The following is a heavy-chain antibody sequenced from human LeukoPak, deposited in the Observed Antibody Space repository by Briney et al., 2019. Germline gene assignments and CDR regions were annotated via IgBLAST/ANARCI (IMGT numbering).Heavy chain of an antibody. V-gene: IGHV3-30*18. D-gene: IGHD3-10*01. CDR2: ISYDGSNK. J-gene: IGHJ2*01. CDR3: AKSSLRGHSLWYFDL. CDR1: GFTFSSYG. Sequence: QAGRSLTLSCAASGFTFSSYGMHWVRQAPGKGLEWVAVISYDGSNKYDADSVKGRFTISRDNSKNTLYLQMNKLRVEDTAVYYCAKSSLRGHSLWYFDLWGRGTPVTVSS.